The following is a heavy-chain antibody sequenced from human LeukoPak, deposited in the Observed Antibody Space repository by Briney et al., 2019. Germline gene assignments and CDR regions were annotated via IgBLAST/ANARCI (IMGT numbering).Heavy chain of an antibody. Sequence: GGSLRLSCAASGFTFSSYWMSWVRQAPGKGLEWVANIKQDGSEKYHVDSVKGRFTISRDNAKNSLFLQMNSLRAEDTALYYCAKDYCSSTTCYYNYWGQGTLVTVSS. CDR2: IKQDGSEK. CDR3: AKDYCSSTTCYYNY. V-gene: IGHV3-7*03. CDR1: GFTFSSYW. J-gene: IGHJ4*02. D-gene: IGHD2-2*01.